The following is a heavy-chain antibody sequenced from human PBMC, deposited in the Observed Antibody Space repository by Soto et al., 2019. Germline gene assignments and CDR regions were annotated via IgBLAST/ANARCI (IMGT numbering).Heavy chain of an antibody. Sequence: PGGSLRLSCAASGFTFSSYSMNWVRQAPGKGLEWVSYIISSSSTIYYADSVKGRFTISRDNAKNSLYLQMNSLRDEDTAVYYCARDDLGNYYYGMDVWGQGTTVTVSS. V-gene: IGHV3-48*02. CDR2: IISSSSTI. CDR1: GFTFSSYS. J-gene: IGHJ6*02. CDR3: ARDDLGNYYYGMDV.